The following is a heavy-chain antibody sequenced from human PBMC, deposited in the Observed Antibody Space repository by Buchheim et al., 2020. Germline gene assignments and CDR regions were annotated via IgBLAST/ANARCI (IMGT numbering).Heavy chain of an antibody. V-gene: IGHV3-30*04. CDR3: ARDYGDYTLPIDY. CDR2: ISYDGSNK. Sequence: QVQLVESGGGVVQPGRSLRLSCAASGFTFSSYAMHWVRQAPGKGLEWVAVISYDGSNKYYADSVKGRFTIYRDNSKNTLYLQMNSLRAEDTAVYYCARDYGDYTLPIDYWGQGTL. CDR1: GFTFSSYA. J-gene: IGHJ4*02. D-gene: IGHD4-17*01.